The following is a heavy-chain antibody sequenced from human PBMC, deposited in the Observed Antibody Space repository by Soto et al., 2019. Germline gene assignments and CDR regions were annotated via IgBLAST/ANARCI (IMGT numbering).Heavy chain of an antibody. CDR3: ARGSLGYCSSSSCYGSYYYYYYGVDV. D-gene: IGHD2-2*01. CDR2: IYHSGST. CDR1: GGSISSGGYS. Sequence: SETLSLTCAVSGGSISSGGYSWSWIRQPPGKGLEWIGYIYHSGSTYYNPSLKSRVTISVDRSKNQFSLKLSSVTAADTAVYYCARGSLGYCSSSSCYGSYYYYYYGVDVWGQGTTVTVSS. V-gene: IGHV4-30-2*01. J-gene: IGHJ6*01.